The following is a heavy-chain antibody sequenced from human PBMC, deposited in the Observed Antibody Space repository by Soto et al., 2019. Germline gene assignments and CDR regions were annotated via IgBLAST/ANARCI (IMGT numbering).Heavy chain of an antibody. CDR2: IYWNDDK. D-gene: IGHD3-16*01. J-gene: IGHJ4*02. V-gene: IGHV2-5*01. CDR1: GFSLRTTGVG. Sequence: QVTLKESGATLVEPRQTLTLTCTYSGFSLRTTGVGVGWIRQPPGKALEWLGIIYWNDDKRYSPSLKNRFTLTSDISKSQVVLTMTNMDPVDTATYYCAHTWGLPFDYWGQGTLVIVSS. CDR3: AHTWGLPFDY.